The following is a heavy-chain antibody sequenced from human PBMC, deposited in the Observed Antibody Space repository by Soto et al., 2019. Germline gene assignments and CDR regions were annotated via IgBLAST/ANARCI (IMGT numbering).Heavy chain of an antibody. CDR3: ARTRGFFSRGSGGEYYYYINV. CDR1: GFSLSTSGMC. J-gene: IGHJ6*03. Sequence: SGPTLVNPTQTLTLTCTFSGFSLSTSGMCVSWIRQPPGKALEWLARIDWDDDKYYSTSLKTMLTISKDTSKHQVVLTMTNIDPVDTAMYYCARTRGFFSRGSGGEYYYYINVRGKGNTVTVSS. V-gene: IGHV2-70*11. CDR2: IDWDDDK. D-gene: IGHD3-10*01.